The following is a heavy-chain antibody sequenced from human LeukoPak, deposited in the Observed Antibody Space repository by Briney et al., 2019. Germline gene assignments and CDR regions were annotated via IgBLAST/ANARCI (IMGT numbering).Heavy chain of an antibody. CDR2: IYPGDSDT. V-gene: IGHV5-51*01. Sequence: GESLKISCKGSGYSFTSYWLGWVRQMPGKGLEWMGIIYPGDSDTRYSPSFQGQVAISADKSISTAYLQWSSLKASDTAMYYCARLLGYCSSTSCYMNWFDPWGQGTLVTVSS. D-gene: IGHD2-2*02. J-gene: IGHJ5*02. CDR3: ARLLGYCSSTSCYMNWFDP. CDR1: GYSFTSYW.